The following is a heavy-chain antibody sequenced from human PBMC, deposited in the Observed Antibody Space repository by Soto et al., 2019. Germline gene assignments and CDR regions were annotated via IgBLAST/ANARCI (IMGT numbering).Heavy chain of an antibody. D-gene: IGHD3-9*01. V-gene: IGHV3-21*06. CDR3: ARRDPMAGFYCPER. J-gene: IGHJ4*02. Sequence: EVQLVESGGGQVKPGGSLSLSCVASGFTFTRYSMIWVRQAPGKGLEWVASLSSSSNYIYHADSVKGRFTISRDNAKNKVYLQMNSLGAEKTAVYFCARRDPMAGFYCPERWGQGNLVTVSS. CDR1: GFTFTRYS. CDR2: LSSSSNYI.